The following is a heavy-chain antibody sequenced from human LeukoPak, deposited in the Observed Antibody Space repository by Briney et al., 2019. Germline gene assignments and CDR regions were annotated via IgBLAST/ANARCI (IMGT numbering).Heavy chain of an antibody. CDR2: INANNGDT. D-gene: IGHD5-18*01. J-gene: IGHJ4*02. Sequence: ASVKVSCKASGYTFTSYAMHWVRQAPGQGLEWMGRINANNGDTRYAQKFQGRVTMTRDTSISTAYMEVSRLTSDDTAVYYCARDATADFWGQGTLVTVSS. V-gene: IGHV1-2*06. CDR1: GYTFTSYA. CDR3: ARDATADF.